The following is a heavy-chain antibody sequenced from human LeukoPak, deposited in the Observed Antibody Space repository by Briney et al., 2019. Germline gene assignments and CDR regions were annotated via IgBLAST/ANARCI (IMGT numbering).Heavy chain of an antibody. J-gene: IGHJ4*02. V-gene: IGHV1-18*01. CDR2: ISAYNGNT. CDR1: GYTFTNYG. D-gene: IGHD2-2*01. Sequence: EASVKVSCKASGYTFTNYGVSWVRQAPGQGLEWMGWISAYNGNTDYAQKFQGRVTMTTDTSTSTAYMELRSLRSDDTAVYYCARVLAYCSSTSCHDYWGQGTLVIVYS. CDR3: ARVLAYCSSTSCHDY.